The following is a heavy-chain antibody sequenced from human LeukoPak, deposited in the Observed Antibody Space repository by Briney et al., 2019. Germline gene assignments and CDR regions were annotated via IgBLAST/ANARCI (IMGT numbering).Heavy chain of an antibody. CDR1: GYTFTRYY. CDR2: INSSGGST. J-gene: IGHJ5*02. V-gene: IGHV1-46*01. CDR3: ARRIAVAGTLWFDP. Sequence: ASVKVSCXASGYTFTRYYIYWVRQAPGQGLAWMGVINSSGGSTNYAQKFQGRVTMTRDTSTSTVYMELSSLRSEDTAVYYCARRIAVAGTLWFDPWGQGTLVTVSS. D-gene: IGHD6-19*01.